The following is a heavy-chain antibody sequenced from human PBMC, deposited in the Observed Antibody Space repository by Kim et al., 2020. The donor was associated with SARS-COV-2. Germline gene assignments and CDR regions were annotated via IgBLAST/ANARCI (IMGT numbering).Heavy chain of an antibody. V-gene: IGHV4-59*01. D-gene: IGHD3-9*01. Sequence: SETLSLTCTVSGGSISSSYWSWIRQPPGKGLEWIGYIFSSGNSNYNPSLKTRVTISVDSSMNQFSLNLRSVTAADTAVYYCARALLISYFDHSWGSFDV. J-gene: IGHJ3*01. CDR2: IFSSGNS. CDR3: ARALLISYFDHSWGSFDV. CDR1: GGSISSSY.